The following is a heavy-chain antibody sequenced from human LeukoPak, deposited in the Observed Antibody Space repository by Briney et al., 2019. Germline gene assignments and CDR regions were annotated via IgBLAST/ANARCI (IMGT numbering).Heavy chain of an antibody. D-gene: IGHD6-13*01. V-gene: IGHV3-23*01. CDR1: GFTFSSYA. Sequence: GGSLRLSCAASGFTFSSYAMSWVRQAPGKGLEWVSAISGSGGSTYYADSVKGRFTISRDNAKSSLFLQMNSLRAEDTGAYYCASDSSSSPAYYHYYMDAWGKGTTVTVSS. J-gene: IGHJ6*03. CDR2: ISGSGGST. CDR3: ASDSSSSPAYYHYYMDA.